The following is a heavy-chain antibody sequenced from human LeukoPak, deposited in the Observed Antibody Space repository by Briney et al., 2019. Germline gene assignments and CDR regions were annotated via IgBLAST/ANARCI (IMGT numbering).Heavy chain of an antibody. V-gene: IGHV1-58*01. Sequence: SVTVSCKASGFTFTSSAVQWVRQARGQRLEWIGWIVVGSGNTNYAQKFQERVTITRDMSTSTAYMELSSLRSEDTAVYYCAAATGNNYYDSSGYDDAFDIWGQGTMVTVSS. CDR1: GFTFTSSA. J-gene: IGHJ3*02. D-gene: IGHD3-22*01. CDR3: AAATGNNYYDSSGYDDAFDI. CDR2: IVVGSGNT.